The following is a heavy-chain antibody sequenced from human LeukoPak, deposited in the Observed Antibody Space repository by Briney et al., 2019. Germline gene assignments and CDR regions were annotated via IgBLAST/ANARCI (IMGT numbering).Heavy chain of an antibody. CDR1: GFTVGSRF. V-gene: IGHV3-66*01. CDR3: ARVGEKAATAPNGAYDGFDI. J-gene: IGHJ3*02. Sequence: GGSLRLSCTASGFTVGSRFMSWVRQAPGKGLEWVSLIYSAGTTYYADSVKDRFTISRDNSKNTLYLQMNILRVEDTAVYYCARVGEKAATAPNGAYDGFDIWGQGTKVTVSS. CDR2: IYSAGTT. D-gene: IGHD2-21*02.